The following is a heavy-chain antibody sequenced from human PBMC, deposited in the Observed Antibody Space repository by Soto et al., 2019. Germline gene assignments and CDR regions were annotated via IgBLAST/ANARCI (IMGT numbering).Heavy chain of an antibody. Sequence: QLQESGPGLVKPSQTLSLTCTVSGDSISSGGHYWSWIRQHPGKGLEWIGYIYYSGSTYYNPPLQSRVTISVDTSKNQFSLKLSSVTAADTAVYYCVRYPNPIFATWGQGTLVTVSS. J-gene: IGHJ4*02. V-gene: IGHV4-31*03. CDR1: GDSISSGGHY. CDR3: VRYPNPIFAT. CDR2: IYYSGST. D-gene: IGHD3-3*01.